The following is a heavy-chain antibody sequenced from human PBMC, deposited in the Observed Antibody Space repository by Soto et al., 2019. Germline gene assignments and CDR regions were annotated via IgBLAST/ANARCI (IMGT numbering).Heavy chain of an antibody. D-gene: IGHD3-3*01. Sequence: TGGSLRLSCASSGFTFISYAMSWVRQAPGKGLEWVSAISGSGGSTYYADSVKGRFTISRDNSKNTLYLQMNSLRAEDTAVYYCAIYRNYDFWSGPSPWGQGTLVTVSS. CDR2: ISGSGGST. CDR1: GFTFISYA. V-gene: IGHV3-23*01. J-gene: IGHJ5*02. CDR3: AIYRNYDFWSGPSP.